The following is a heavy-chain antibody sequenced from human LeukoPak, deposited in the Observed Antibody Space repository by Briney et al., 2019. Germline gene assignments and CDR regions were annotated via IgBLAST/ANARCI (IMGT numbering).Heavy chain of an antibody. CDR1: GFPFSSFE. CDR2: IGSDETTI. D-gene: IGHD3-16*01. J-gene: IGHJ4*02. CDR3: ARDLGAHVGLDRDY. Sequence: GGSLRLSCTTSGFPFSSFELNWVRQAPGKGLEWVSYIGSDETTIYYADSVKGRFSVSRDNAKKSMYLQMNNLRAEDTALYYCARDLGAHVGLDRDYWGQGTLVTVSS. V-gene: IGHV3-48*03.